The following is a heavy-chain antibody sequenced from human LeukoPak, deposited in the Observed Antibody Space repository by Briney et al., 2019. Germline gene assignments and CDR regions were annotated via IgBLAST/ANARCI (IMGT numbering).Heavy chain of an antibody. D-gene: IGHD6-19*01. Sequence: PGGSLRLSCAASGFTFSSYSMNWVRRAPGKGLEWVSYISGSSSTIYYAGSVKGRFTISRDNAKNSLYLQMNSLRDEDTAVYYCARDHSSDWYSLVVTSEYFQHWGQGTLVTVSS. J-gene: IGHJ1*01. CDR1: GFTFSSYS. CDR2: ISGSSSTI. CDR3: ARDHSSDWYSLVVTSEYFQH. V-gene: IGHV3-48*02.